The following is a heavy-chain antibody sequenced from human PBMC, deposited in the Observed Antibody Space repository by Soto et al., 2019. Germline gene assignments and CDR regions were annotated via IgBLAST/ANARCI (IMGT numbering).Heavy chain of an antibody. Sequence: QVQLVHSGAEVRKPGSSVKVSCKASGGTFSRYAVSWVRQAPGQGLEWMGGIIPMFGTANYAQKFKGRVTITADESTSTAYMELRSLRSEDTALYYCARGWGHDTSDYYYAYWGQGTLITVSS. V-gene: IGHV1-69*01. CDR1: GGTFSRYA. J-gene: IGHJ4*02. CDR3: ARGWGHDTSDYYYAY. D-gene: IGHD3-22*01. CDR2: IIPMFGTA.